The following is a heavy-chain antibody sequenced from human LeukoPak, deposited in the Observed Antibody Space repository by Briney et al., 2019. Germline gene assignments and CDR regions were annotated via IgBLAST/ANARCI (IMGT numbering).Heavy chain of an antibody. CDR2: ISTNGDST. D-gene: IGHD2-2*01. V-gene: IGHV3-64*04. Sequence: PGGSLRLSCAASGFTFTTYAMHWVRQAPGKGLEYVSAISTNGDSTYYADSVKGRFTISRDNSKNTLYLQMNSLRAEDTAVYYCAKDARYCSSTSCYSPFDYWGQGTLVTVSS. J-gene: IGHJ4*02. CDR1: GFTFTTYA. CDR3: AKDARYCSSTSCYSPFDY.